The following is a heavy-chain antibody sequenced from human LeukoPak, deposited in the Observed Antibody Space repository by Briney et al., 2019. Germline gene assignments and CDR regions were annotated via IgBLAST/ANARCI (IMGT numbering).Heavy chain of an antibody. CDR2: IKQDGSEK. D-gene: IGHD1-26*01. J-gene: IGHJ4*02. CDR1: GFTFSSYW. V-gene: IGHV3-7*01. CDR3: AREGFSGWELLGGFDY. Sequence: PGGSLRLSCAASGFTFSSYWMSWVRQAQGKGLEWVANIKQDGSEKYYVDSVKGRFTISRDNAKNSLYLQMNSLRAEDTAVYYWAREGFSGWELLGGFDYWGQGTLVTVSS.